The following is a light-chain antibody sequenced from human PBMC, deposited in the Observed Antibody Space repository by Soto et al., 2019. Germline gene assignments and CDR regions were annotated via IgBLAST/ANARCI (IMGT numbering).Light chain of an antibody. Sequence: EIVMTQSPPTLSVSPGERATLSCRASQSVFSNLAWYQQKPGQAPRILIYGASTRAAGIPVRFSGSGSGTEVTLTIISLQSEDFAVYYCQQYIDWPRTFGLGTKVEIK. J-gene: IGKJ1*01. V-gene: IGKV3-15*01. CDR3: QQYIDWPRT. CDR2: GAS. CDR1: QSVFSN.